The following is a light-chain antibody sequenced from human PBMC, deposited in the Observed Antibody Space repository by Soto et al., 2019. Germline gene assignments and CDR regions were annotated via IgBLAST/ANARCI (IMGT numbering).Light chain of an antibody. CDR1: QSVLYSSNNKNY. CDR3: QQYYSTSSIT. J-gene: IGKJ5*01. CDR2: WAS. Sequence: DIVMTQSPDSLAVSLGERATINCKSSQSVLYSSNNKNYLAWYQQKPGQPPKLLIYWASTRESGVPDRFSGSGSGTDFTLTISSLQAEDVAVYYCQQYYSTSSITFGQGTRLEIK. V-gene: IGKV4-1*01.